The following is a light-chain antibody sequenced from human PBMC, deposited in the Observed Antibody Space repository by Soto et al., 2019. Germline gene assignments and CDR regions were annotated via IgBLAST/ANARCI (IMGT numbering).Light chain of an antibody. Sequence: IQLTQSPSSLSASVGDTVTVTCRASQTINIYLNWYQQKPRKAPELLIYAASSLQSGVPSRFSGGGSRTDFTLTIYSLQPEDFATYYCQQSYRSPYTFGQGTTLEMK. CDR1: QTINIY. J-gene: IGKJ2*01. CDR3: QQSYRSPYT. V-gene: IGKV1-39*01. CDR2: AAS.